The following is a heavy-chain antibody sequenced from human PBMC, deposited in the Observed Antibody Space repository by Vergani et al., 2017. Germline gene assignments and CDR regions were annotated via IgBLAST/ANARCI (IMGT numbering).Heavy chain of an antibody. CDR3: ARVGRLGYCSGGSCYVADGAFDI. CDR2: IKQDGSET. V-gene: IGHV3-7*01. D-gene: IGHD2-15*01. J-gene: IGHJ3*02. Sequence: EVQLVESGGGLVQSGGSLRLSCAASGFIFSNFWMTWVRQAPGKGLEWVGDIKQDGSETYYVDSVKGRFTISRDNAKNSLYLQMNSLRAEDTAVYYCARVGRLGYCSGGSCYVADGAFDIWGQGTMVTVSS. CDR1: GFIFSNFW.